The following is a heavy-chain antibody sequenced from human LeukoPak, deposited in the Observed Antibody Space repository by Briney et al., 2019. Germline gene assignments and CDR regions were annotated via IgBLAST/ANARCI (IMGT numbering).Heavy chain of an antibody. J-gene: IGHJ4*01. CDR3: ARWAPYFDH. V-gene: IGHV4-4*02. CDR1: GDSLTSSNW. CDR2: IYHLGTT. Sequence: SETLSLTCAVSGDSLTSSNWWSWLRQPPAKGLEWIGEIYHLGTTNYNPSLRSRVSISVDRSTNQFSLRLTSVTAADTAVYFCARWAPYFDHWGQGKLVTVSS.